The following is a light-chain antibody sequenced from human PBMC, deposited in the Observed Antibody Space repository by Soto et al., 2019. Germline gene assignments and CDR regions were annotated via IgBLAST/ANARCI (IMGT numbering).Light chain of an antibody. Sequence: EIAMTQSPATLSVSPGERATLSCRASQSVNSNLAWYQQKPGPAPRLLIYGASTRATGIPARFSGSGSGTEFTVTISSLQSEDFAVYYCQQYNNWPLTFGGGTKVEIK. CDR1: QSVNSN. CDR2: GAS. V-gene: IGKV3-15*01. J-gene: IGKJ4*01. CDR3: QQYNNWPLT.